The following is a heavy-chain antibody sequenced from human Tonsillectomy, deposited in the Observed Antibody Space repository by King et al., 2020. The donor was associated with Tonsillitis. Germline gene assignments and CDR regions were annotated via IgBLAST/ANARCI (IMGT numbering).Heavy chain of an antibody. CDR2: ISYDGDKK. J-gene: IGHJ3*02. CDR1: RFTFSDCA. Sequence: VQLVESGGGVVQPGRSLKLSCAASRFTFSDCAMHWVRQAPGKGLEWLAVISYDGDKKYYADSVKVRFTIFRYNSKNTLYLQMNSLRPEDTAVYYCTREGPEAGWDAFDIWGLGTMVTVSS. CDR3: TREGPEAGWDAFDI. V-gene: IGHV3-30-3*01.